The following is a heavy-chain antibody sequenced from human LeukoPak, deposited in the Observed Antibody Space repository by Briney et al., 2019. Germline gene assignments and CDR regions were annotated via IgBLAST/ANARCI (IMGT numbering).Heavy chain of an antibody. CDR2: TNHSGST. V-gene: IGHV4-34*01. J-gene: IGHJ4*02. D-gene: IGHD6-13*01. CDR1: GGSFSSYY. Sequence: PSETLSLTCAVYGGSFSSYYWSWIRQPPGKGLEWIGETNHSGSTNYNPSLKSRVTISVDTSKNQFSLKLSSVTAADTAVYYCARRGSSWPDFDYWGQGTLVTVSS. CDR3: ARRGSSWPDFDY.